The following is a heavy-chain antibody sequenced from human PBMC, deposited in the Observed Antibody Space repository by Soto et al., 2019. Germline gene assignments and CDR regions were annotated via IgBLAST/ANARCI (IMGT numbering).Heavy chain of an antibody. CDR1: GGTFYTYT. Sequence: SVKVSCKASGGTFYTYTFSWVRQAPGQGLEWMGSITPIYPTTNYAERFQGRLTITADGSTHTAYMDLTSLTSEDTAVYYCARIPRYSFPTSDDLDSWGQGTLVTVS. D-gene: IGHD5-18*01. V-gene: IGHV1-69*13. J-gene: IGHJ4*02. CDR2: ITPIYPTT. CDR3: ARIPRYSFPTSDDLDS.